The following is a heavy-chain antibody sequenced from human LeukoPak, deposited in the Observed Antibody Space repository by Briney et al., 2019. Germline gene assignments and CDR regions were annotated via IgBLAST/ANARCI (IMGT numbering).Heavy chain of an antibody. CDR3: AYCSSTSCHPDAFDI. J-gene: IGHJ3*02. V-gene: IGHV1-2*04. D-gene: IGHD2-2*01. CDR1: GYTFTGYY. CDR2: INPNSGGT. Sequence: ASVKVSCKASGYTFTGYYMHWVRQAPGQGLEWMGWINPNSGGTNYAQKFQGWVTMTRDTSISTAYMELSRLRSDDTAVYYCAYCSSTSCHPDAFDIWGQGTMVTVSS.